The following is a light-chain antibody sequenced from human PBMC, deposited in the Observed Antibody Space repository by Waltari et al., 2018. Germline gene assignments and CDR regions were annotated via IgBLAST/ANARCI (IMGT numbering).Light chain of an antibody. J-gene: IGKJ2*01. Sequence: DIHMTQSPSSLSASVGDRVSIPCRASQNIHKFLNWYQQQPGKAPKLLIYAASNLQGGVPSWFSGSGSGTDFTLIISSLQPADFATYYCQQSYSTPYTFGQGTKVEIK. CDR2: AAS. CDR3: QQSYSTPYT. CDR1: QNIHKF. V-gene: IGKV1-39*01.